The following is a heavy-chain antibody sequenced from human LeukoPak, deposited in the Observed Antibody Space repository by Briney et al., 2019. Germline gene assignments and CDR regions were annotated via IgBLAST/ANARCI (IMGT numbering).Heavy chain of an antibody. CDR1: GGSFSGYY. D-gene: IGHD3-9*01. Sequence: SETLSLTCAVYGGSFSGYYWSWIRQPPGKGLEWIGEINHSGSTNYNPSLKSRVTISVDTSKNQFSLKLSSVTAADTAVYYCARRVVLRYFDWLLPGWYYYYYMDVWGKGTTVTISS. J-gene: IGHJ6*03. CDR3: ARRVVLRYFDWLLPGWYYYYYMDV. CDR2: INHSGST. V-gene: IGHV4-34*01.